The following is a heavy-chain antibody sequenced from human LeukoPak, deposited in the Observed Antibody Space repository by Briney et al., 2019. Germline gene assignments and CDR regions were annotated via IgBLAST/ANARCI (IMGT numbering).Heavy chain of an antibody. CDR3: ARGSSGWYGPY. CDR2: ISSSSSYI. D-gene: IGHD6-19*01. Sequence: TGGSLRLSCAASGFTFSSYSMNWVRQAPGKGLEWVSSISSSSSYIYYADSVKGRFTISRDNAKNSLYLQMNSLRAEDTAVYYCARGSSGWYGPYWGQGTLVTVSS. CDR1: GFTFSSYS. J-gene: IGHJ4*02. V-gene: IGHV3-21*04.